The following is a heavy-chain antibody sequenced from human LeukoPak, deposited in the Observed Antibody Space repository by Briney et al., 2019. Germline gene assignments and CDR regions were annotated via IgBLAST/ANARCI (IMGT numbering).Heavy chain of an antibody. V-gene: IGHV3-23*01. CDR1: GFSFSSYA. CDR3: AKLSSSWYFDAFDI. Sequence: GGSLRLSCAASGFSFSSYAMSWVRQAPGKGLEWVSGISGSGGSTYYADSVKGRFTISRDSSKNTLYLQMNSLRAEDTAVYYCAKLSSSWYFDAFDIWGQGTMVTVSS. CDR2: ISGSGGST. D-gene: IGHD6-13*01. J-gene: IGHJ3*02.